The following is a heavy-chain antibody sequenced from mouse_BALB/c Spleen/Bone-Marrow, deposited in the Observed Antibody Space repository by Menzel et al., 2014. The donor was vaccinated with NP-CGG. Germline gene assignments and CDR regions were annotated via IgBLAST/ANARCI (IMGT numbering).Heavy chain of an antibody. Sequence: EVKVVESGGGLVQPGGSLILSCTTSGFTFIDHYMSWVRQPPGKALEWLGFIRNRAYGYTTEYSASVKGRFTISRDNSQSILYLQMNTLRAEDSATYYCARFPMDYWGQGTSVTVSS. V-gene: IGHV7-3*02. CDR1: GFTFIDHY. J-gene: IGHJ4*01. CDR3: ARFPMDY. CDR2: IRNRAYGYTT.